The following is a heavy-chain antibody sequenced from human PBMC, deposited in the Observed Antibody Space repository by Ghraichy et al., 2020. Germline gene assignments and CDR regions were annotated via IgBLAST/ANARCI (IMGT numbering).Heavy chain of an antibody. J-gene: IGHJ6*02. CDR3: ARVLGKYQNLGYYYYGMDV. CDR2: IYTSGST. CDR1: GGSISSYY. V-gene: IGHV4-4*07. Sequence: SETLSLTCTVSGGSISSYYWSWIRQPAGKGLEWIGRIYTSGSTNYNPSLKSRVTMSVDTSKNQFSLKLSSVTAADTAVYYCARVLGKYQNLGYYYYGMDVWGQGTTVTVSS. D-gene: IGHD3-16*01.